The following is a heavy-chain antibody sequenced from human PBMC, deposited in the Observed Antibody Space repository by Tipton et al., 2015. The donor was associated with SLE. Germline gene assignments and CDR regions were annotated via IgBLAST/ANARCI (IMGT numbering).Heavy chain of an antibody. CDR2: IYSGGST. V-gene: IGHV3-53*05. CDR1: GFTISSNY. Sequence: SLRLSCAASGFTISSNYMNWVRQAPGKGLEWVSVIYSGGSTYYADSVKGRFTVSRDNSKNTLYLQMNSLRTEDTAVYYCARGGRAFDIWGQGTMVTVSS. CDR3: ARGGRAFDI. J-gene: IGHJ3*02.